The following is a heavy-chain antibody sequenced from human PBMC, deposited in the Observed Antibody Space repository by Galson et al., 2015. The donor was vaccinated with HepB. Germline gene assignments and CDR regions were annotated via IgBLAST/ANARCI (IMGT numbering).Heavy chain of an antibody. CDR2: IYPGVLNT. CDR1: GYSFSKYW. Sequence: QSGAEVKKPGESLKISCKTSGYSFSKYWIVWVRQMAGKGLASMGIIYPGVLNTKYCPTFEGRVTISADKSTDTAFLQWTSLKAPDSGIYYCARHPSNCTGGLCYRMGYFDSWGQGTLVTVSS. CDR3: ARHPSNCTGGLCYRMGYFDS. V-gene: IGHV5-51*01. J-gene: IGHJ4*02. D-gene: IGHD2-8*02.